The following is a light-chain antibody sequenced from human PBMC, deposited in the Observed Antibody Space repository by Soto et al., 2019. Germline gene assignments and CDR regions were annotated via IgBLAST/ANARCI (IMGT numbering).Light chain of an antibody. CDR2: VNN. J-gene: IGLJ2*01. V-gene: IGLV1-40*01. Sequence: QPVLTQPPSVSGAPGQRVTISCTGSSSNIGAPYDVHWYRQLPGAAPKLLIYVNNSRPSGVPDRFSGSKSGTSASLAITGLQAEDEADYYCQSYDSSLSGSVVFGGGTKLTVL. CDR1: SSNIGAPYD. CDR3: QSYDSSLSGSVV.